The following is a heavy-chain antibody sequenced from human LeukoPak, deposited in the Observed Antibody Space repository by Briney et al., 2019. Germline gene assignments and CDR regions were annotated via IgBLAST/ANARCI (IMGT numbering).Heavy chain of an antibody. D-gene: IGHD3-10*01. V-gene: IGHV3-74*01. CDR2: INSDGSST. J-gene: IGHJ4*02. Sequence: GGSLRLSCAASGFTFSSYWMHWVRQAPGKGLVWVSRINSDGSSTSYADSVKGRFTISRDNAKNTLYLQMNSLRAEDTAVYYCAKVWAAMVRGAIDYWGQGTLVTVSS. CDR1: GFTFSSYW. CDR3: AKVWAAMVRGAIDY.